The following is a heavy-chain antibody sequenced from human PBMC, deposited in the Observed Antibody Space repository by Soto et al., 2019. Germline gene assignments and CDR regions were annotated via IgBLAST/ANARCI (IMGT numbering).Heavy chain of an antibody. D-gene: IGHD6-19*01. J-gene: IGHJ3*02. V-gene: IGHV3-23*01. CDR2: ISGSGGST. CDR1: GFTFRSYD. CDR3: AKVRGMAVTTTGAFDI. Sequence: GGSLRLSCAASGFTFRSYDMSWVRQAPGKGLEWVSGISGSGGSTNYADSVKGRFTISRDNPKNTLYLQMNSLRAEDTAVYFCAKVRGMAVTTTGAFDIWGQGTMVTVS.